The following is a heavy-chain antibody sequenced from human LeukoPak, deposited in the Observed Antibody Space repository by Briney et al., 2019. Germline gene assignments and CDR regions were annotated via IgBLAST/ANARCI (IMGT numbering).Heavy chain of an antibody. V-gene: IGHV3-9*01. D-gene: IGHD2-2*01. J-gene: IGHJ4*02. CDR2: ISWNSGKI. CDR1: GITFDDYA. CDR3: VKWGPYCSTYYCPALES. Sequence: GGSLRLSCAASGITFDDYAMHWVRQAPGKGLEWVSGISWNSGKIDYADSVKGRFTVSRDNAKKSLYLQMNDVRAEDTAVYFCVKWGPYCSTYYCPALESWGQGTLVTVSS.